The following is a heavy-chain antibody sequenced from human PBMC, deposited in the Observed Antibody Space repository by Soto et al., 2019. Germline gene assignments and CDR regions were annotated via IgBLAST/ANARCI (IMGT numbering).Heavy chain of an antibody. CDR2: ISGGGSNT. Sequence: GGSLRLSCAASGFHLSSYVMSWVRQAPGKGLEWVSGISGGGSNTFYADAVKGRFTISSDNSKNTLLLQMNSLRAEDTAVYYCAKGDQPADYSRGYSSYYYYYGMDVWGQGTTVTVSS. CDR1: GFHLSSYV. D-gene: IGHD3-22*01. V-gene: IGHV3-23*01. J-gene: IGHJ6*02. CDR3: AKGDQPADYSRGYSSYYYYYGMDV.